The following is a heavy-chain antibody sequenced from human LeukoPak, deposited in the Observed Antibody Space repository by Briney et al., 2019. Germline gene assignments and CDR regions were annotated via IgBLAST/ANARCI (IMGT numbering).Heavy chain of an antibody. CDR1: GFTFSSYA. CDR2: ISGSGGST. V-gene: IGHV3-23*01. CDR3: ARSERSGDFDY. Sequence: PGGSLRLSCAASGFTFSSYAMSWVRQAPGKGLEWVSAISGSGGSTYYAHPVKGRFPISRDNSKNTLYLQMNSLRAEDTAVYYCARSERSGDFDYWGQGTLVTVSP. J-gene: IGHJ4*02.